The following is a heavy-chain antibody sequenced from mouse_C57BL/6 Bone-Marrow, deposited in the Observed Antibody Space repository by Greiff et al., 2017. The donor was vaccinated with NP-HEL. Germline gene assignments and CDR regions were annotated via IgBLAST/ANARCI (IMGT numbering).Heavy chain of an antibody. CDR3: ANYYGSSFYAMDY. Sequence: EVQLQQSGPELVKPGASVKISCKASGYSFTDYNMNWVKQSNGKSLEWIGVINPNYGTTSFNQKFKGKATLTVDQSSSTAYMQLNSLTSEDSAVYYCANYYGSSFYAMDYWGQGTSVTVSS. CDR1: GYSFTDYN. J-gene: IGHJ4*01. D-gene: IGHD1-1*01. V-gene: IGHV1-39*01. CDR2: INPNYGTT.